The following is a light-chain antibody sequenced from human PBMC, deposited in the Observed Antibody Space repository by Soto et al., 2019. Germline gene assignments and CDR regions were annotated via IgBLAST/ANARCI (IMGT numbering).Light chain of an antibody. J-gene: IGKJ2*01. CDR1: QSVRNSY. V-gene: IGKV3-20*01. CDR3: QQYGISPYT. CDR2: GAS. Sequence: EILLTQSPGTLSLSPGERATLSCRASQSVRNSYLAWYQQKPGQAPRLLIYGASGRATGIPDRVSGSGSGTDFTLTISRLEHEDFAVYYCQQYGISPYTFGQGTKLEI.